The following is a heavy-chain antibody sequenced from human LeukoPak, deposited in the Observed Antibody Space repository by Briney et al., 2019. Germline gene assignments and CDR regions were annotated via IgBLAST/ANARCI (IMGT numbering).Heavy chain of an antibody. J-gene: IGHJ5*02. CDR2: ISYAGSNK. CDR3: ARGPPYYDFWSGYYA. Sequence: GRSLRLSCAASGFTFSSYAMHWVRQAPGKGLEWVAVISYAGSNKYYADSVKGRFTISRDNAKNSLYLQMNSLRAEDTAVYYCARGPPYYDFWSGYYAWGQGTLVTVSS. CDR1: GFTFSSYA. V-gene: IGHV3-30-3*01. D-gene: IGHD3-3*01.